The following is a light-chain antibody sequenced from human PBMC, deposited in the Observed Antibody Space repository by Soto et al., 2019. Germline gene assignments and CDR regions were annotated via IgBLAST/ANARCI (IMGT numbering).Light chain of an antibody. CDR3: ASNTPTWV. J-gene: IGLJ3*02. V-gene: IGLV2-14*03. Sequence: ALTQPASVSGSPGQTISISCIGTSSDVGGHNSVSWYQQHPGKAPKLIIYEVTKRPSGISNRFSGSKSANTASLTISGLQADDEAAYYCASNTPTWVFGGGTKVTVL. CDR1: SSDVGGHNS. CDR2: EVT.